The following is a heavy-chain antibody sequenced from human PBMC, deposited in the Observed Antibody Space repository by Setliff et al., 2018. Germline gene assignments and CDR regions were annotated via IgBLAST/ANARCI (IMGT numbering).Heavy chain of an antibody. CDR3: ARSLVAATYSVYFDY. D-gene: IGHD1-26*01. CDR1: GYSFSNFW. V-gene: IGHV5-51*01. J-gene: IGHJ4*02. CDR2: IYPGDSHT. Sequence: GESLTISCKGSGYSFSNFWIGWVRQMPGKGLEWMGIIYPGDSHTRYSPSFQGQVTMSADKSINTAYLQWSNLKASDTAIYYCARSLVAATYSVYFDYWGQGALVTSPQ.